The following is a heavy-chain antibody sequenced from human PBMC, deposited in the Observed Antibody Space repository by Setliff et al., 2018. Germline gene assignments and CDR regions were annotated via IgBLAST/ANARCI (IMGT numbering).Heavy chain of an antibody. D-gene: IGHD3-10*01. V-gene: IGHV4-38-2*02. CDR2: IYHSGST. Sequence: LSLTCAVSGYSISSGDYWGWIRQPPGKGLEWIGSIYHSGSTYYNPSLKSRVTISVDTSKNQFSLKLSSVTAADTAVYYCARDHGRITMVRGVLWGQGTLVTVSS. CDR3: ARDHGRITMVRGVL. CDR1: GYSISSGDY. J-gene: IGHJ4*02.